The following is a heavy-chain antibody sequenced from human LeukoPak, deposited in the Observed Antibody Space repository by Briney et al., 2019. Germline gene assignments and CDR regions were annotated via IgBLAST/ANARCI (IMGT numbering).Heavy chain of an antibody. D-gene: IGHD3-22*01. CDR2: IYYSGST. V-gene: IGHV4-30-4*01. CDR1: GDSISSGDSY. J-gene: IGHJ4*02. CDR3: ARAGQYHYNSAGYFPDY. Sequence: EPSETLSLTCTVSGDSISSGDSYWSWIRQPPGKGLEWIGSIYYSGSTYYNPSLKSRVTVSVDTSKNEFSLKLSSVTAADTAVYYCARAGQYHYNSAGYFPDYWGQGTLVTLSS.